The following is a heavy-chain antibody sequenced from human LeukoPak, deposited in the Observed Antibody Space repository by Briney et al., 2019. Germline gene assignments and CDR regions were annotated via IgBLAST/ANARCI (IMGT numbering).Heavy chain of an antibody. V-gene: IGHV3-74*01. J-gene: IGHJ6*03. CDR3: ARGSASGASNYYYMDV. D-gene: IGHD2-21*01. CDR1: GFTFSNYW. Sequence: GGSLRLSCAASGFTFSNYWMHWVRHAPGKGLVWVSRIYTDGSSTTYADSVKGRFTISRDNARNALYLQMNSLRAEDTAVYYCARGSASGASNYYYMDVWGKGTTVTVSS. CDR2: IYTDGSST.